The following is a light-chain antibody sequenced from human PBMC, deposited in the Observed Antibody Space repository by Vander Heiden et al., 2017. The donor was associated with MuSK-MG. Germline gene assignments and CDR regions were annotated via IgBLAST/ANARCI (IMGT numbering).Light chain of an antibody. CDR1: QNVRAS. Sequence: ERVVTQSPATLSVSPGETATLSCRASQNVRASLAWYQQKPGQAPRLLIYGTSTRATGIPARFSGSGSGTEFTLTISSLQVEDFAVYYCQQYNNGPPASTFGQGTKLGIK. J-gene: IGKJ2*01. CDR3: QQYNNGPPAST. V-gene: IGKV3-15*01. CDR2: GTS.